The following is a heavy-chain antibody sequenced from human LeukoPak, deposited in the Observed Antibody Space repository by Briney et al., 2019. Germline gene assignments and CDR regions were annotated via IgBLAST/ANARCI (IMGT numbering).Heavy chain of an antibody. CDR2: ISYDGSNK. V-gene: IGHV3-30*18. Sequence: GGSLRLSCAASGFTFSSYGMHWVRQAPGKGLEWVAVISYDGSNKYYADSVKGRFTISRDNSKSTLYLQMNSLRAEDTAVYYCANGEGSSGYLNFDYWGQGTLVTVSS. J-gene: IGHJ4*02. D-gene: IGHD3-22*01. CDR3: ANGEGSSGYLNFDY. CDR1: GFTFSSYG.